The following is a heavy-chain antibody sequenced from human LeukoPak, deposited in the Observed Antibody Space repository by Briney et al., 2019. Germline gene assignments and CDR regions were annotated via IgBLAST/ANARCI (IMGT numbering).Heavy chain of an antibody. CDR3: AGLEGRYSTDWFYFFDY. CDR2: MYLDGRT. J-gene: IGHJ4*02. Sequence: SEALSLTCAVSGGSISSLNLWSWLRQPPGKGLEWVGEMYLDGRTNFHPSVRGRVTIFIDKPKNQLSLQLTSVTAADTAVYYCAGLEGRYSTDWFYFFDYWGQGALVTVSS. D-gene: IGHD6-19*01. V-gene: IGHV4-4*02. CDR1: GGSISSLNL.